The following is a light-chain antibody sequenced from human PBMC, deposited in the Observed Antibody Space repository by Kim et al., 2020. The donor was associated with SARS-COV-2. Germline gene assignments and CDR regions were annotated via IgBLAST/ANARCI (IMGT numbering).Light chain of an antibody. J-gene: IGKJ2*01. CDR3: RQYDNY. V-gene: IGKV1-5*03. CDR2: KAA. Sequence: STLSGDGGDRVSIASRASRSNSAWLAWNQEKPGKAPKLLISKAASLQSGVPSRFSGSGAGTEFTRTISSQQPADFETYYYRQYDNYFGQGTKLEI. CDR1: RSNSAW.